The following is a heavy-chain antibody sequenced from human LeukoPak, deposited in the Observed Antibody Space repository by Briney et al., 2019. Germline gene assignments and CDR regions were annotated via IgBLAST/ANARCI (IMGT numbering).Heavy chain of an antibody. CDR1: GYTFTSYD. Sequence: ASVKVSCKASGYTFTSYDIDWVRQATGQGLEWMGWMNPNSGNTGYAQKFQGRVTITADKSTSTAYMELSSLRSEDTAVYYCAREGYDSSGYSLYAFDIWGQGTMVTVSS. CDR2: MNPNSGNT. J-gene: IGHJ3*02. CDR3: AREGYDSSGYSLYAFDI. D-gene: IGHD3-22*01. V-gene: IGHV1-8*03.